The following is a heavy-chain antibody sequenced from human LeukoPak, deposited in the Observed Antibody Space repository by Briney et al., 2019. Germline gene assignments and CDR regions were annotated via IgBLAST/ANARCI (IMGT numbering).Heavy chain of an antibody. CDR1: GYTFTGYF. J-gene: IGHJ4*02. D-gene: IGHD2-2*01. CDR3: SREAPCSSTSCSHGY. Sequence: ASVKVSCKASGYTFTGYFIYWVRQAPGQGLEWMGYINPDSGDTNYAQRFQGRVTMTRDTSISTAYMELSWLRFDDTAVYFCSREAPCSSTSCSHGYWGQGTLVTVSS. CDR2: INPDSGDT. V-gene: IGHV1-2*02.